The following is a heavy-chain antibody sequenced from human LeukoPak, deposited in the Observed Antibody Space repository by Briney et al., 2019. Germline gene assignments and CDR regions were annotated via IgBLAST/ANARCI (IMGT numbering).Heavy chain of an antibody. CDR1: GFTFSDYA. Sequence: PGGSLRLSCAASGFTFSDYAVSWVRQAPGKGLEWLSVISGGSSGSTYYADSVTGRFTASRDNSKNTVDLQMNNLRAEDTAVYYCAKGGLVHWFDPWGQGTLVTVSS. V-gene: IGHV3-23*01. CDR3: AKGGLVHWFDP. CDR2: ISGGSSGST. J-gene: IGHJ5*02.